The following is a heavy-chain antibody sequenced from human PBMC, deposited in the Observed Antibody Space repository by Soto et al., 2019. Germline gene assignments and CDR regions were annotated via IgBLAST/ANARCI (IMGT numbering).Heavy chain of an antibody. V-gene: IGHV4-4*02. CDR1: GGSISSSNW. CDR3: AALIAAAGRPGMDV. CDR2: IYHSGST. Sequence: SETLSLTCAVSGGSISSSNWWSWVRQPPGRGLEWIGEIYHSGSTNYNPSLKSRVTISVDKSKNQFSLKLSSVTAADTAVYYCAALIAAAGRPGMDVWGQGTTVTVSS. D-gene: IGHD6-13*01. J-gene: IGHJ6*02.